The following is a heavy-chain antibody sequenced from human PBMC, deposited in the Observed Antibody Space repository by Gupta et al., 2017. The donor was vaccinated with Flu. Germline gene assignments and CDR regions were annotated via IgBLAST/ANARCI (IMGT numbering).Heavy chain of an antibody. D-gene: IGHD1-26*01. V-gene: IGHV3-11*01. CDR3: ARDLGSGGVDY. J-gene: IGHJ4*02. Sequence: QVQLVESGGGLVKPGESLRLSCAASGFNFSDYYMSRIRQAPGKGLEGVSYISISGRTRYYSDAVKGRFTISRDKAKNSLYLQLKSLRAEDTAVYYCARDLGSGGVDYWCQGTLVTVSS. CDR2: ISISGRTR. CDR1: GFNFSDYY.